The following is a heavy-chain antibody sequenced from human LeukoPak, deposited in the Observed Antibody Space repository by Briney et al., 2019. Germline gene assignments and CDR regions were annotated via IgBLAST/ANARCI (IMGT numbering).Heavy chain of an antibody. CDR1: GGSISGYY. CDR3: AREYSSSRYLDY. V-gene: IGHV4-4*07. CDR2: LHSSGST. D-gene: IGHD6-13*01. Sequence: SETVSLTCTVSGGSISGYYWSWIRQPAGKGLEWIGRLHSSGSTNYNPSLQSRVTMSLDTSKNQFSLNLSSITAADTAVYFCAREYSSSRYLDYWGQGTLVTVSS. J-gene: IGHJ4*02.